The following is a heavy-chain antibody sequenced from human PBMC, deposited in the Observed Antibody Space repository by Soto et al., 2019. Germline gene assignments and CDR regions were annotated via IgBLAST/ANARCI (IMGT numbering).Heavy chain of an antibody. J-gene: IGHJ2*01. Sequence: QVQLQESGPRLVTPSETLTLTCSVSGGSITNHYWGWIRQPPGKGLEFIGRIYPSGRAHYNPSLQDRVTMSVDTSKNQFSLKVNSVTAADTAIYYCARDYDVNTAVDYWYVDLWGRGTLVTVSS. CDR1: GGSITNHY. CDR2: IYPSGRA. V-gene: IGHV4-4*07. D-gene: IGHD5-18*01. CDR3: ARDYDVNTAVDYWYVDL.